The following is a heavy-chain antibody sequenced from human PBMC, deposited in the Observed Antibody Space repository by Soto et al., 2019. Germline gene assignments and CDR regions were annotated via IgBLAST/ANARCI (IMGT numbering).Heavy chain of an antibody. CDR1: GYTFTSYG. Sequence: ASVKVSCKASGYTFTSYGISWVRQAPGQGLEWMGGFDPEDGETIYAQKFQGRVTMTEDTATDTAYMELSSLRSEDTAVYYCATHRSGRFLEWLPESSLGYWGQGTLVTVSS. V-gene: IGHV1-24*01. CDR2: FDPEDGET. J-gene: IGHJ4*02. CDR3: ATHRSGRFLEWLPESSLGY. D-gene: IGHD3-3*01.